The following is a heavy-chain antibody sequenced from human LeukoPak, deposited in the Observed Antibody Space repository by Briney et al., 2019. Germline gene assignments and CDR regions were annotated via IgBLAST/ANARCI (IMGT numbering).Heavy chain of an antibody. D-gene: IGHD4-17*01. CDR2: IHYSGST. CDR3: ASYGDPNWFDP. V-gene: IGHV4-39*07. J-gene: IGHJ5*02. Sequence: SETLSLTCTVSGGSISSSSYYWGWIRQPPGKGLEWIGSIHYSGSTYYNPSLKSRVTISVDTSKNQFSLKLSSVTAADTAVYYCASYGDPNWFDPWGQGTLVTVSS. CDR1: GGSISSSSYY.